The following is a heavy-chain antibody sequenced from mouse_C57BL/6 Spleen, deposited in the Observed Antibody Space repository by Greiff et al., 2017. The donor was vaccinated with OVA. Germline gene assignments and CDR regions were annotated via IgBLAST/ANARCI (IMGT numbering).Heavy chain of an antibody. CDR1: GYTFTDYE. CDR3: TSSGVTRVDY. CDR2: IDPETGGT. J-gene: IGHJ2*01. Sequence: QVQLKQSGAELVRPGASVTLSCKASGYTFTDYEMHWVKQTPVHGLEWIGAIDPETGGTAYNQKFKGKAILTADKSSSTAYMELRSLTSEDSAVYYCTSSGVTRVDYWGQGTTLTVSS. V-gene: IGHV1-15*01. D-gene: IGHD2-2*01.